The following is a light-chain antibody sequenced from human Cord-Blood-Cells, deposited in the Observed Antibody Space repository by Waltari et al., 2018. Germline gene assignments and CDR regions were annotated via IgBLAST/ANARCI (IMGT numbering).Light chain of an antibody. CDR3: QQYNNWPYS. V-gene: IGKV3-15*01. CDR1: QSVSSN. CDR2: GAS. J-gene: IGKJ2*03. Sequence: EIVMTQSTATLSVSPGERATLFCRASQSVSSNLAWYQQKPGQAPRLLIYGASTRATGIPARFSGSGSGTEFTLTISSLQSEDVAVYYCQQYNNWPYSFGQGTKLEIK.